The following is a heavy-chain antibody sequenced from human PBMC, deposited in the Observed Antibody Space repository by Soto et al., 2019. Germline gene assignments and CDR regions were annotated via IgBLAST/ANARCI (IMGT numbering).Heavy chain of an antibody. V-gene: IGHV3-33*01. D-gene: IGHD2-2*01. CDR2: IWYDGSNK. Sequence: QVQLVESGGGVVQPGRSLRLSCAASGFTFSSYGMHWVRQAPGRGLEWVAVIWYDGSNKYYADSVQGRVTISRDNSKNKQYMQMNRLRAEDTAVYYCATDRRQDCTSISSYGHGMAMDVWGKGTTVTVSS. CDR1: GFTFSSYG. J-gene: IGHJ6*03. CDR3: ATDRRQDCTSISSYGHGMAMDV.